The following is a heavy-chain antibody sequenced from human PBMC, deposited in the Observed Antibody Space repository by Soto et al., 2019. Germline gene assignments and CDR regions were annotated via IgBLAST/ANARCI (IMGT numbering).Heavy chain of an antibody. CDR2: IYYSGST. CDR3: AREWRDYYFDY. CDR1: GGSISSGGYY. J-gene: IGHJ4*02. V-gene: IGHV4-31*03. Sequence: QVQLQESGPGLVKPSQILSLTYTVSGGSISSGGYYWSWIRQHPGKGLEWIGYIYYSGSTYYNPSLKSRVTISVDTSKNQFSLKLSSVTAADTAVYYCAREWRDYYFDYWGQGTLVTVSS.